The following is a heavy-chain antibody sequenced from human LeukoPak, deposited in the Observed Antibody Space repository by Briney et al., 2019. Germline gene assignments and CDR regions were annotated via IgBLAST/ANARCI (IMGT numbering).Heavy chain of an antibody. Sequence: GGSLRLSCAASGFTFSDYYMSWIRQAPGKGLEWVSYIISSCSTIYYADSVKGRFTISRDNAKNSLYLQMNSLRAEDTAVYYCARDKTASHYYYYYMDVWGKGTTVTVSS. CDR1: GFTFSDYY. V-gene: IGHV3-11*04. D-gene: IGHD5-18*01. CDR2: IISSCSTI. J-gene: IGHJ6*03. CDR3: ARDKTASHYYYYYMDV.